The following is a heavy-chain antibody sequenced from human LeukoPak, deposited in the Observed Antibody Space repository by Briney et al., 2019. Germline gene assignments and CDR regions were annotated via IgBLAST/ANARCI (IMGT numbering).Heavy chain of an antibody. D-gene: IGHD3-3*01. V-gene: IGHV4-31*03. Sequence: SETLSLTSTVPLDCRRSGADYWSWIRQHPGKGLEWIGYIDYSGTTYYNPSLKSRTLISEDTSKTQFSLQLTSVAAADTALYCCAAWAVGLIFGVLEYWGQGTQVIVSS. CDR1: LDCRRSGADY. CDR3: AAWAVGLIFGVLEY. CDR2: IDYSGTT. J-gene: IGHJ1*01.